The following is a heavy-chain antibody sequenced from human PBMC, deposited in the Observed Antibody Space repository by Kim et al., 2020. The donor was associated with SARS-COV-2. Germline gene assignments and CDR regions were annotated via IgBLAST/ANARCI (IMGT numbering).Heavy chain of an antibody. CDR3: AKTGGDSWFDRWFDP. CDR1: GGSVSGGAHY. Sequence: SETLSLTCTVSGGSVSGGAHYWTWIRQHPDKGLEWLGYIYNNGNTHYNPSLKSRIIMSLDTSKNQVSLKLNSVTAADTSIYFCAKTGGDSWFDRWFDPWGQGALVTVSS. D-gene: IGHD6-13*01. CDR2: IYNNGNT. V-gene: IGHV4-31*03. J-gene: IGHJ5*01.